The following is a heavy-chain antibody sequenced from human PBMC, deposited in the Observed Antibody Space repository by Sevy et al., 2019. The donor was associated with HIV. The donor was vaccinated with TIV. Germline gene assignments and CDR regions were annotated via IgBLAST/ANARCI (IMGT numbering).Heavy chain of an antibody. CDR2: ISGSGGST. CDR3: ANLFSSGYDILTGQDAFDI. V-gene: IGHV3-23*01. CDR1: GFTFSSYA. D-gene: IGHD3-9*01. Sequence: GGSLRLSCAASGFTFSSYAMSWVRQAPGKGLEWVSAISGSGGSTHYADSVKGRFTISRDNSKNTLYLQMNSLMAEDTAVYYCANLFSSGYDILTGQDAFDIWGQGTMVTVSS. J-gene: IGHJ3*02.